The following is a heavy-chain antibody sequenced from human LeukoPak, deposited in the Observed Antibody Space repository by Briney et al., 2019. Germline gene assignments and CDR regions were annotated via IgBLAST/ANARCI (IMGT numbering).Heavy chain of an antibody. Sequence: PGGSLRLSCAGSGFTFNTYAMSWVRQAPGKGLEWVSGISGSGGSTYYADSVKGRFTISRDNSKNTLYLQMTGLRAEDTAVYYCAKLKRVGIAPFDDWGQGTLVTVSS. CDR2: ISGSGGST. CDR3: AKLKRVGIAPFDD. CDR1: GFTFNTYA. J-gene: IGHJ4*02. D-gene: IGHD3-10*01. V-gene: IGHV3-23*01.